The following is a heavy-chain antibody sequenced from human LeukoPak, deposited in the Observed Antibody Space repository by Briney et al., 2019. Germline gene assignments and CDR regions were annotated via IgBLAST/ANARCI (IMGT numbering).Heavy chain of an antibody. CDR3: ARDSRYGSGSYFGAFDI. V-gene: IGHV4-39*07. D-gene: IGHD3-10*01. Sequence: PSETLSLTCTVSGGSISSSSYYWGWIRQPPGKGLEWIGSIYYSGSTYYNPSLKSRVTISVDTSKNQFSLKLSSVTAADTAVYYCARDSRYGSGSYFGAFDIWGQGTMVTVSS. CDR1: GGSISSSSYY. J-gene: IGHJ3*02. CDR2: IYYSGST.